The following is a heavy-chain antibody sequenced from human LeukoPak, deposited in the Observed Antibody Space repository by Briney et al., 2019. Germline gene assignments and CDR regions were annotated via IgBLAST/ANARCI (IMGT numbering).Heavy chain of an antibody. CDR1: GFTVSSNY. CDR2: IYSGGST. J-gene: IGHJ4*02. D-gene: IGHD3-22*01. Sequence: PGGSLRLSCAASGFTVSSNYMNWVRQAPGKGLEWVSIIYSGGSTYYADSVKGRFTISRDNSKNTLYLQMNSLTAEDTAVYYCARWDSSGYHKYYFDCWGQGTLVTVSS. CDR3: ARWDSSGYHKYYFDC. V-gene: IGHV3-53*01.